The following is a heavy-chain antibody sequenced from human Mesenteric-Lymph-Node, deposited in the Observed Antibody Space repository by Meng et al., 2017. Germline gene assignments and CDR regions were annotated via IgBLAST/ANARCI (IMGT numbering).Heavy chain of an antibody. CDR2: IYTSGST. D-gene: IGHD3-10*01. Sequence: VRLVESGGGLVQPGGSLRLSWAASGFTVSSTYMSWVRQAPGKGLEWVSVIYTSGSTYYADSVKGRFTISRDNSKNTLYLQMNSLRAEDTAVYYCVNRAWLESWGQGTLVTVSS. CDR3: VNRAWLES. CDR1: GFTVSSTY. V-gene: IGHV3-66*02. J-gene: IGHJ5*01.